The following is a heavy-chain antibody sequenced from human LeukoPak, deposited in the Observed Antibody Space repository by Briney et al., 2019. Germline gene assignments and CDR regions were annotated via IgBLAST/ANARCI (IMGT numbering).Heavy chain of an antibody. CDR2: IDHSGRT. J-gene: IGHJ6*04. CDR1: GASFSGFH. V-gene: IGHV4-34*01. D-gene: IGHD3-10*01. CDR3: ARSPRFSMVRGAFEMDV. Sequence: SETLSLTCAVYGASFSGFHWSWIRQPPGKGLEWIGKIDHSGRTNYNPSLKSRVTMSVDTSKDQFSLKLSSVTAADTAVYYCARSPRFSMVRGAFEMDVWGKGTTVTISS.